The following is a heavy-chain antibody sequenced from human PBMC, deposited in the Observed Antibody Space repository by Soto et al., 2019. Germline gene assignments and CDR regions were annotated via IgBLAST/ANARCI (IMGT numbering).Heavy chain of an antibody. CDR2: MHTGGNEK. D-gene: IGHD3-9*01. J-gene: IGHJ4*02. V-gene: IGHV3-33*08. CDR1: GFTFSYYG. CDR3: ARDADTTGHYSHFDL. Sequence: QVQLVESGGGVVQPGGSLRLSCAASGFTFSYYGFHWVRQAPGKGLEWVAVMHTGGNEKYYVDSVKGRFSVSRDDYKNMVYLEMNGLRAEDTAEYFCARDADTTGHYSHFDLWGRGALVAVS.